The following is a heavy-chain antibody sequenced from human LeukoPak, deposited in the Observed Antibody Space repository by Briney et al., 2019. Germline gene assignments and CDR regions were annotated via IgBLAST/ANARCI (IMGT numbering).Heavy chain of an antibody. CDR1: GYTFTGYY. V-gene: IGHV1-2*06. D-gene: IGHD6-19*01. J-gene: IGHJ4*02. Sequence: PGASVKVSYKASGYTFTGYYMHWVRQAPGQGLEWMGRINPNSGGTNYAQKFQGRVTMTRDTSISTAYMELSRLRSDDAAVYYCARELIAVAGCFDYWGQGTLVTVPS. CDR2: INPNSGGT. CDR3: ARELIAVAGCFDY.